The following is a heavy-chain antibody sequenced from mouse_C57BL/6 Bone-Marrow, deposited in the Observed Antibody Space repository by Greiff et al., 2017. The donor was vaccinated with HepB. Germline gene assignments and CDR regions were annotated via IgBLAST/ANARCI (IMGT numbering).Heavy chain of an antibody. CDR3: ASGGLFAY. D-gene: IGHD3-3*01. Sequence: VQLQQPGAELVRPGTSVKLSCKASGYTFTGYWMHWVKQRPGQGLEWIGVIDPSDSYTNYNQKFKGKATLTVDTSSSTAYMQLSSLTSEDSAVYYCASGGLFAYWGQGTLVTVSA. J-gene: IGHJ3*01. V-gene: IGHV1-59*01. CDR2: IDPSDSYT. CDR1: GYTFTGYW.